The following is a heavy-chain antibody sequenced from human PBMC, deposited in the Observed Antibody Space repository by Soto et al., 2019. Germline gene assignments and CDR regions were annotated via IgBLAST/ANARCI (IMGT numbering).Heavy chain of an antibody. CDR2: LSGSGDTA. J-gene: IGHJ4*02. Sequence: EVQLLESGGGLVQPGGSLRLSCAASGFTFNSYAMSWVRQTPGKGLEWVSGLSGSGDTAYYADSVKGRFTISRDNSKNTLYLQMNSLRAEDTAVYYCAKYLTGNGWGQGTLVTVSS. CDR1: GFTFNSYA. D-gene: IGHD2-8*01. V-gene: IGHV3-23*01. CDR3: AKYLTGNG.